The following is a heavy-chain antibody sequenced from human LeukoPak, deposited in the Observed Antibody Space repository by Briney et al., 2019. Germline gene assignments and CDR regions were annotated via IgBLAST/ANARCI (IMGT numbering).Heavy chain of an antibody. Sequence: GGSLRLSCAASGFTFSSYAMSWVRQAPGKGLEWVSVISGSGGSTYYADSVKGRFTISRDNSKNTLYLQMNSLRAEDTAVYYCAKDNVLLPSWFDYWGQGTLVTVSS. V-gene: IGHV3-23*01. D-gene: IGHD3-10*01. CDR3: AKDNVLLPSWFDY. J-gene: IGHJ4*02. CDR1: GFTFSSYA. CDR2: ISGSGGST.